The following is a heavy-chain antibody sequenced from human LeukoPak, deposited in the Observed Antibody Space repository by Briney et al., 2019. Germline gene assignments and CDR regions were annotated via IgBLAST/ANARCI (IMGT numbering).Heavy chain of an antibody. J-gene: IGHJ5*02. Sequence: KPSETLSLTCTVSGDSVSSGSYFWGWIRQPPGKGLEWIGSIHNIGSTYYNPSLRSRVTMSVDTSKNQFSLNLSSVTAADTAVYYCARGRRNRERRFDPWGQGTLVTVSS. V-gene: IGHV4-39*01. D-gene: IGHD1-1*01. CDR1: GDSVSSGSYF. CDR2: IHNIGST. CDR3: ARGRRNRERRFDP.